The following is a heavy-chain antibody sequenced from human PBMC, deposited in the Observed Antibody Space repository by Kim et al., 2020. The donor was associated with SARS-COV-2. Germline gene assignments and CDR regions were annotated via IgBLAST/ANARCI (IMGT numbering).Heavy chain of an antibody. CDR2: IKQDGSKK. CDR3: ARHVESTARRETFDY. J-gene: IGHJ4*01. CDR1: GFTFSSYA. D-gene: IGHD3-16*01. Sequence: GGSLRLSCAASGFTFSSYAMSWVRQAPGKGLEWVAIIKQDGSKKDYADSVKGRFTISRDNSKNTLYLQMNSLRAEDTAVYYCARHVESTARRETFDYWG. V-gene: IGHV3-30*03.